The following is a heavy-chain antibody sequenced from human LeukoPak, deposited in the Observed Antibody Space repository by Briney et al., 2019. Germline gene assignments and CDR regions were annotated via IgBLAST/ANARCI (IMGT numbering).Heavy chain of an antibody. D-gene: IGHD2-15*01. CDR3: AIYCSGGSCEDNWFDP. CDR1: GGTFSSYA. CDR2: IIPILGIA. V-gene: IGHV1-69*04. Sequence: GASVKVSCKASGGTFSSYASSWVRQAPGQGLEWMGRIIPILGIANYAQKFQGRVTITADKSTSTAYMELSSLRSEDTAVYYCAIYCSGGSCEDNWFDPWGQGTLVTVSS. J-gene: IGHJ5*02.